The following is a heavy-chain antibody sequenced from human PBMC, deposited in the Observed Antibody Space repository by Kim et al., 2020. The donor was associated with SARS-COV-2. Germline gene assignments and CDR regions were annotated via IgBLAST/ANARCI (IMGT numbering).Heavy chain of an antibody. D-gene: IGHD2-2*01. Sequence: GGSLRLSCAASGFTFSSYWMSWVRQAPGKGLEWVANIKQDGSEKYYVDSVKGRFTISRDNAKNSLYLQMNSLRAEDTAVYYCARDRDCSSTSCYPPYYYGMDVWGQGTTVTVSS. CDR3: ARDRDCSSTSCYPPYYYGMDV. CDR2: IKQDGSEK. V-gene: IGHV3-7*05. J-gene: IGHJ6*02. CDR1: GFTFSSYW.